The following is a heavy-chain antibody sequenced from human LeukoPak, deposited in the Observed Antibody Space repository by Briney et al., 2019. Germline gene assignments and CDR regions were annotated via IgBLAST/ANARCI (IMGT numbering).Heavy chain of an antibody. Sequence: PGRPLRLSCAASGFTFSDYWMTWVRQAPGKGPEWVANIKQDGSQRYYVDSVRGRFTISRDNAKNSLFLQMNGLRAEDTAVYYCARRGGSSSRRSPIDYWGQGTLVTVSS. J-gene: IGHJ4*02. D-gene: IGHD6-6*01. CDR1: GFTFSDYW. CDR2: IKQDGSQR. CDR3: ARRGGSSSRRSPIDY. V-gene: IGHV3-7*01.